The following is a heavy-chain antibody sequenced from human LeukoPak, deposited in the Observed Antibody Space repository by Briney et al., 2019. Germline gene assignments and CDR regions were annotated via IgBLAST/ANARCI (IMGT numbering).Heavy chain of an antibody. J-gene: IGHJ4*02. CDR1: GFTSDDDG. V-gene: IGHV3-20*04. Sequence: GGSLRLSCAASGFTSDDDGMSWVRQAPGKGLEWVSGINWNGGSTGYADSVKGRFTISRDNAKNSLYLQMNSLRAEDTALYYCARGVRRRGYSGYGGLDYWGQGTLVTVSS. CDR3: ARGVRRRGYSGYGGLDY. D-gene: IGHD5-12*01. CDR2: INWNGGST.